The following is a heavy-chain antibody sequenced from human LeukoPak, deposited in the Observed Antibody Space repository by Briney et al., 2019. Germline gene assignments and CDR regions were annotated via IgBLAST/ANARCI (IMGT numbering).Heavy chain of an antibody. Sequence: GGSLRLSCAASGFTFSSYGMHWVRQAPGKGLEWVAVIWSDENKKFYADSVKGRFTISRDNFKSMLYLQMDSLRVEDTAVYYCAREGLTSTPNNAFDIWGQGSVVTVS. CDR2: IWSDENKK. J-gene: IGHJ3*02. CDR3: AREGLTSTPNNAFDI. CDR1: GFTFSSYG. D-gene: IGHD4-23*01. V-gene: IGHV3-33*01.